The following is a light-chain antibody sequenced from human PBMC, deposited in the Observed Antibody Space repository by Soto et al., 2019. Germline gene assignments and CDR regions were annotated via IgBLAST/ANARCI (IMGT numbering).Light chain of an antibody. J-gene: IGLJ1*01. V-gene: IGLV2-8*01. CDR3: SSYAGSKGV. CDR2: EFS. CDR1: SSNVGGYND. Sequence: QSVLTRPPSASGSPGQSVTISCSGTSSNVGGYNDVSWYKQHPGYAPKLMIYEFSKRHSAVPDRFSGAKSGNTASPSVSGLQAADEADYYCSSYAGSKGVFATWTKVTVL.